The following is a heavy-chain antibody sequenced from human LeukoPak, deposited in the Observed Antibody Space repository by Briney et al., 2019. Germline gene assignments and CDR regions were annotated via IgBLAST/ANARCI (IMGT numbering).Heavy chain of an antibody. V-gene: IGHV3-23*01. J-gene: IGHJ4*02. Sequence: GGSLRLSCAASGFTFSNYGLSWVRQAPGQGLEGVSSIGGSGAFTYYADSVNGRFTISRDNSKSTLYLQMNSLRAEDTAVYYCARGEYYGSGSLNYWGQGTLVTVSS. D-gene: IGHD3-10*01. CDR2: IGGSGAFT. CDR1: GFTFSNYG. CDR3: ARGEYYGSGSLNY.